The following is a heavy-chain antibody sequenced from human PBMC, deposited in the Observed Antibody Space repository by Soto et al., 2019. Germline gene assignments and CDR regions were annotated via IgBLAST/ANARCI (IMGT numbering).Heavy chain of an antibody. J-gene: IGHJ6*02. Sequence: GGSLRLSCAASGFTFSSYGMHWVRQAPGKGLEWVAVISYDGSNKYYADSVKGRFTTSRDNSKNTLYLQMNSLRAEDTAVYYCAKDLRGILGALKYNYYYGMDVWGQGTTVTVSS. V-gene: IGHV3-30*18. CDR3: AKDLRGILGALKYNYYYGMDV. D-gene: IGHD3-16*01. CDR2: ISYDGSNK. CDR1: GFTFSSYG.